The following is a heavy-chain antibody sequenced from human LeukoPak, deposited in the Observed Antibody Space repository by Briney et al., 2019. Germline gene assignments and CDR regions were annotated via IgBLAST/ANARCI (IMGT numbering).Heavy chain of an antibody. CDR1: GYTFGRYW. CDR2: IYPDDSEI. V-gene: IGHV5-51*01. J-gene: IGHJ4*02. CDR3: ARLWWGRSWTQGYFDY. Sequence: GESLKISRNTSGYTFGRYWIAWVRQMPGKGLEWMGFIYPDDSEIRYSPSFQGQVTISADKSINTAYLQWNSLKASDTAMYYCARLWWGRSWTQGYFDYWGQGTLVTVSS. D-gene: IGHD6-13*01.